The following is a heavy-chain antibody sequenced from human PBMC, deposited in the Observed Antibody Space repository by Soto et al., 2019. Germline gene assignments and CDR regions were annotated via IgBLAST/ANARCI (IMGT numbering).Heavy chain of an antibody. CDR3: ARDRGMGDGPGSYSTKNYGMDV. D-gene: IGHD3-10*01. CDR1: GGSISSGGYY. Sequence: SETLSLTCTVSGGSISSGGYYWSWIRQHPGKGLEWIGYIYYSGSTYYNPSLKSRVTISVDTSKNQFSLKLSSVTAADTAVYYCARDRGMGDGPGSYSTKNYGMDVWGQGTTVTVSS. V-gene: IGHV4-31*03. CDR2: IYYSGST. J-gene: IGHJ6*02.